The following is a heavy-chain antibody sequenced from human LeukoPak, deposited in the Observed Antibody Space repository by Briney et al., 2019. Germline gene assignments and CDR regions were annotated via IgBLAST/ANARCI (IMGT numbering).Heavy chain of an antibody. J-gene: IGHJ3*02. CDR2: IIPIFGTA. Sequence: ASVKVSCKASGGTFSSSAISWVRQAPGQGLEWMGGIIPIFGTANYAQKFQGRVTITTDESTSTAYMELSSLRSEDTAVFYCARGLWFGDHDAFDIWGQGTMVTVSS. CDR3: ARGLWFGDHDAFDI. D-gene: IGHD3-10*01. CDR1: GGTFSSSA. V-gene: IGHV1-69*05.